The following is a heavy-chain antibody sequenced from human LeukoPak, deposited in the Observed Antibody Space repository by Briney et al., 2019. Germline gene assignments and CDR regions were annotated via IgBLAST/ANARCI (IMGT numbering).Heavy chain of an antibody. CDR1: GFTFDDYA. V-gene: IGHV3-9*01. Sequence: GGSLRLSCAASGFTFDDYAMHWVRQAPGKGLEWVSGISWNSGSIAYADSVKGRFTISRDNAKNSLYLQMNSLRAEDTAVYYCARGDYDFWSGYGYYYYGMDVWGQGTTVTVSS. CDR3: ARGDYDFWSGYGYYYYGMDV. CDR2: ISWNSGSI. J-gene: IGHJ6*02. D-gene: IGHD3-3*01.